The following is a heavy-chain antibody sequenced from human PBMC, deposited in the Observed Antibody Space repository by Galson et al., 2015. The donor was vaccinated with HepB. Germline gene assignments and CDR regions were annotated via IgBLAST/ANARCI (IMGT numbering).Heavy chain of an antibody. D-gene: IGHD3-16*02. Sequence: SLRLSCAASGFTFSSYAMHWVRQAPGKGLEWVAVISYDGSNKYYADSVKGRFTISRDNSKNTLYLQMNSLRAEDTAVYYCATPLNLITFGGVIVGPYYYYGMDVWGQGTTVTVSS. J-gene: IGHJ6*02. CDR2: ISYDGSNK. CDR1: GFTFSSYA. V-gene: IGHV3-30*04. CDR3: ATPLNLITFGGVIVGPYYYYGMDV.